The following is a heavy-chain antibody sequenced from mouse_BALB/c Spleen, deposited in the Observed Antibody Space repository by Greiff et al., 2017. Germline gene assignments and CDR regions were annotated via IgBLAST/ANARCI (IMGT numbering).Heavy chain of an antibody. CDR3: ARGGLLRLRAMDY. V-gene: IGHV5-6-5*01. Sequence: EVQRVESGGGLVKPGGSLKLSCAASGFTFSSYAMSWVRQTPEKRLEWVASISSGGSTYYTDSVKARLTISRDNARNILYLQMSSLRSEDTAMYYCARGGLLRLRAMDYWGQGTSVTVSS. D-gene: IGHD1-2*01. CDR2: ISSGGST. J-gene: IGHJ4*01. CDR1: GFTFSSYA.